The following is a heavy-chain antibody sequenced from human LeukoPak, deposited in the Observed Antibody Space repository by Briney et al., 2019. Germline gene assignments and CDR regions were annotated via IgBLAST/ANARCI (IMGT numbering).Heavy chain of an antibody. Sequence: GGSLRLSCAASGFTFSNAWMSWVRQAPGKGLEWVGRIKSKTDGGTTDYAAPVKGRFTISRDNAKNSLYLQMNSLRAEDTALYYCAKDRIVGATFRVECGYWGQGTLVTVSS. CDR2: IKSKTDGGTT. V-gene: IGHV3-15*05. D-gene: IGHD1-26*01. CDR1: GFTFSNAW. CDR3: AKDRIVGATFRVECGY. J-gene: IGHJ4*02.